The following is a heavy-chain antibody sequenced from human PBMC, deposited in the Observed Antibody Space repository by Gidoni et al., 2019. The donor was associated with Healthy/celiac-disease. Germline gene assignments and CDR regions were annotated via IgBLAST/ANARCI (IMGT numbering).Heavy chain of an antibody. Sequence: QVQLQESGPGLVKPSETLSLTCPVSGGSISSYHWRWIRQPPGKGLEWIGYIYYSGSTNYNPSLKSRVTISVDTSKNQFSLKLSSVTAADTAVYYCARVLIAARPDYYYYGMDVWGQGTTVTVSS. D-gene: IGHD6-6*01. J-gene: IGHJ6*02. CDR2: IYYSGST. CDR1: GGSISSYH. V-gene: IGHV4-59*01. CDR3: ARVLIAARPDYYYYGMDV.